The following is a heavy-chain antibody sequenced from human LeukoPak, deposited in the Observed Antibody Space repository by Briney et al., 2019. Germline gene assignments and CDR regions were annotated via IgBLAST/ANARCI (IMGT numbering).Heavy chain of an antibody. V-gene: IGHV4-34*01. J-gene: IGHJ6*03. CDR2: INHSGST. CDR3: ARGTELYYMDV. D-gene: IGHD1-26*01. CDR1: GGSFSGYY. Sequence: SETLSLTCAVYGGSFSGYYWSWIRQPPGKGLEWIGEINHSGSTNYNPSLKSRVTISVATSKNQFSLKLSSVTAADTAVYYCARGTELYYMDVWGKGTTVTVSS.